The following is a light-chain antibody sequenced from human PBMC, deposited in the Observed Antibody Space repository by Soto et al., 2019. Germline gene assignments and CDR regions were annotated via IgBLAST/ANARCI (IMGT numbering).Light chain of an antibody. CDR1: QSVSSN. Sequence: EIVMTQSPATLSVSPGERATLSCRASQSVSSNLAWYQQKPGQAPRLLIYGASTRATGIPARFSGSGSGTEVTLTISSLQSEDFAFYYCQQYNNWPPTFGQGTKVEIK. J-gene: IGKJ1*01. CDR3: QQYNNWPPT. V-gene: IGKV3-15*01. CDR2: GAS.